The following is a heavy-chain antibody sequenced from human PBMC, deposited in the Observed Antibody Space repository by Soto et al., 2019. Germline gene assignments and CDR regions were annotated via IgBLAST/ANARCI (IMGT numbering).Heavy chain of an antibody. J-gene: IGHJ4*02. D-gene: IGHD6-19*01. Sequence: GGSLRLFCAASGFTFSGSAMHWVRQASGKGLEWVGHIRSSSNNYATAYAASVTGRFTISRDDSKSTAYLQMNSLKTEDTAVYYCTGSAKGYWGQGTQVTVSS. CDR1: GFTFSGSA. V-gene: IGHV3-73*01. CDR3: TGSAKGY. CDR2: IRSSSNNYAT.